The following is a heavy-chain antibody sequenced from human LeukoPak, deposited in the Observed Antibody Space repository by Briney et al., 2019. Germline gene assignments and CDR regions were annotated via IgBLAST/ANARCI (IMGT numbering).Heavy chain of an antibody. CDR2: ISDSGSLT. Sequence: GGSLRLSCAASGFAFSRLAMGWVRQALGKGLEWVSVISDSGSLTYYADSVKGRFAISRDNSKNTLFLQMNSLRAEDTAVYYCAKDARRTSGWYFFDYWGQGTLVTVSS. D-gene: IGHD6-19*01. V-gene: IGHV3-23*01. CDR3: AKDARRTSGWYFFDY. CDR1: GFAFSRLA. J-gene: IGHJ4*02.